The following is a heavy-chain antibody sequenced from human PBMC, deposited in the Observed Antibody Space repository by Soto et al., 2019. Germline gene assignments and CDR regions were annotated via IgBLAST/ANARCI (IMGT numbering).Heavy chain of an antibody. CDR3: ARDHGDYVSYYYYYGMDV. Sequence: GGSLRLSCAASGFTFSSYAMHWVRQAPGKGLEWVAVISYDGSNKYYADSVKGRFTISRDNSKNTLYLQMNSLRAEDTAVYYGARDHGDYVSYYYYYGMDVGGQGTTVTVSS. CDR2: ISYDGSNK. V-gene: IGHV3-30-3*01. D-gene: IGHD4-17*01. CDR1: GFTFSSYA. J-gene: IGHJ6*02.